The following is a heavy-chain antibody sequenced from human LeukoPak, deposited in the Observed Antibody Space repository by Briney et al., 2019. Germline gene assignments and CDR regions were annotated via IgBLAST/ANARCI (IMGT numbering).Heavy chain of an antibody. CDR1: GGSISSGGYY. J-gene: IGHJ4*02. CDR2: IYYSGST. D-gene: IGHD3-10*01. V-gene: IGHV4-31*03. CDR3: ARALWFGELTLDY. Sequence: SETLSLTCTVSGGSISSGGYYWSWIRQHPGKGLEWIGYIYYSGSTYYNPSLKSRVSMSVDTSKNQLSLKLSSVTAADTAVYYCARALWFGELTLDYWGQGTLVTVSS.